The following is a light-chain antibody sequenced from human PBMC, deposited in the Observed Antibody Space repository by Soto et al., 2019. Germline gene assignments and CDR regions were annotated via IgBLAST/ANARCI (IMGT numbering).Light chain of an antibody. CDR1: QSVSKNY. CDR3: QQYSSSIT. CDR2: GAS. Sequence: EIVLTQSPATLSLSPGDRAALSCQASQSVSKNYLAWYQQKPGQAPRLLIYGASSRATGIPDRLSGSWSGTDFPLTISRMEPEDFAVYYCQQYSSSITFGHGTRLEIK. V-gene: IGKV3-20*01. J-gene: IGKJ5*01.